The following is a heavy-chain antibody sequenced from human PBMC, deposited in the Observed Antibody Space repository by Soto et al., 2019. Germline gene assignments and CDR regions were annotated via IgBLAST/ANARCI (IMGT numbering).Heavy chain of an antibody. V-gene: IGHV1-18*01. Sequence: GASVKVSCKASGYTFTSYGISWVRQAPGQGLERMGWISAYNGNTNYAQKLQGRVTMTTDTSTSAACMELRSLRSDDTAVYYCAREKNDDYIWGSYRPGPAFDIWGQGTMVTVSS. D-gene: IGHD3-16*02. CDR2: ISAYNGNT. CDR3: AREKNDDYIWGSYRPGPAFDI. CDR1: GYTFTSYG. J-gene: IGHJ3*02.